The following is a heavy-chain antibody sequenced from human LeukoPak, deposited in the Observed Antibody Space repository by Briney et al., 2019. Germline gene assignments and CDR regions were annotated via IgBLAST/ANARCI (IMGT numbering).Heavy chain of an antibody. D-gene: IGHD3-16*01. CDR1: GGSITTTTYY. J-gene: IGHJ5*02. CDR3: ARRNHDYVWKDSRSNWLDP. Sequence: PSETLSLTCTLSGGSITTTTYYWDWIRQPPGTGLEWIANASSSGNAYSSPSLMLRVITSVDTSKNQFYLRLASVTAADTAIYYCARRNHDYVWKDSRSNWLDPWGQGTLVTVSS. CDR2: ASSSGNA. V-gene: IGHV4-39*01.